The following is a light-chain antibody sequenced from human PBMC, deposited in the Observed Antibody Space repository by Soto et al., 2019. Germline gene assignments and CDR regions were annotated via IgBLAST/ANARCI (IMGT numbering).Light chain of an antibody. CDR1: SSDVGAYNY. Sequence: QLVLTQPRSVSGSPGQSVTISCTGTSSDVGAYNYVSWYQQHPGKAPKLMIYDVSERPSGVPDRFSGSKSGNTASLTISGLQAEDEADYYCCSYAGSYTYVFGAGTKLTVL. V-gene: IGLV2-11*01. J-gene: IGLJ1*01. CDR3: CSYAGSYTYV. CDR2: DVS.